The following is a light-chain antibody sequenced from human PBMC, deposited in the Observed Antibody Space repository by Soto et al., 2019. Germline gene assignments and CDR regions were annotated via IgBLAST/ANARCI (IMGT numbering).Light chain of an antibody. CDR3: QQYHKWPIT. V-gene: IGKV3-15*01. CDR1: QIINRN. CDR2: GAS. Sequence: EIVMKQSPATLSVSPGERATLSCRASQIINRNLAWYQQKPGQAPRLLVYGASTRATGIPVRFSGGGSGTEFTLTISSLQSEDFAVYSCQQYHKWPITFGQGTRLEIK. J-gene: IGKJ5*01.